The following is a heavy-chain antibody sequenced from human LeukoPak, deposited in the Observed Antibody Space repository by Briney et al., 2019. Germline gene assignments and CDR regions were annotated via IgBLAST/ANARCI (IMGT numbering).Heavy chain of an antibody. CDR2: IIPIFGIA. J-gene: IGHJ4*02. CDR3: ARDETPGDYGFDY. V-gene: IGHV1-69*04. Sequence: ASVKVSRKASGGTFSSYAISWVRQAPGQGLEWMGRIIPIFGIANYAQKFQGRVTITADKSTSTAYMELSSLRSEDTAVYYCARDETPGDYGFDYWGQGTLVTVSS. D-gene: IGHD4-17*01. CDR1: GGTFSSYA.